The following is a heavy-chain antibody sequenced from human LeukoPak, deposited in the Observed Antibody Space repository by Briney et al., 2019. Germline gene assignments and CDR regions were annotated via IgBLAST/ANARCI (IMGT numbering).Heavy chain of an antibody. Sequence: NPSETLSLTCAVSGGSISSTDWWSWVRQPPGKGLEWIGQIYHGGSTNFNPSLKSRVTISVDKSKNQFSLKLNSVTAADTAVYYCARDGAATVSGYAFDIWGQGTMVTVSS. CDR3: ARDGAATVSGYAFDI. CDR1: GGSISSTDW. D-gene: IGHD6-19*01. V-gene: IGHV4-4*02. J-gene: IGHJ3*02. CDR2: IYHGGST.